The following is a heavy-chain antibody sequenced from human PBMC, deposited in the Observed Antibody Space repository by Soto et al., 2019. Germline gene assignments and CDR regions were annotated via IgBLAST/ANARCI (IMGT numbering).Heavy chain of an antibody. Sequence: EMQLVESGGGWVQPGGSLRLSGAASVFTFSKHWMAWVRQAPGKGLEWVAKLNEDGSEKYHVGYMTGRLSISIDNARNSLYLQMDSLRVEDTAVYHCVRDVAWSFDYWGQGTLVTVSS. CDR2: LNEDGSEK. D-gene: IGHD3-3*01. V-gene: IGHV3-7*01. J-gene: IGHJ4*02. CDR1: VFTFSKHW. CDR3: VRDVAWSFDY.